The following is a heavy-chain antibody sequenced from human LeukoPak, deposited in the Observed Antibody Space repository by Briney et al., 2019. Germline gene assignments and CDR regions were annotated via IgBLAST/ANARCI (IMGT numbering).Heavy chain of an antibody. CDR2: ISGSGGST. CDR1: GFTFSSYA. CDR3: AKAPPDSYYYYYGMDV. D-gene: IGHD5-18*01. Sequence: GGSLRLSCAASGFTFSSYAMTWVRQAPGKGLEWVSAISGSGGSTYHADSVKGRFSISRDSSKNTLYLQMNSLRAEDTAVYYCAKAPPDSYYYYYGMDVWGQGTTVTVSS. J-gene: IGHJ6*02. V-gene: IGHV3-23*01.